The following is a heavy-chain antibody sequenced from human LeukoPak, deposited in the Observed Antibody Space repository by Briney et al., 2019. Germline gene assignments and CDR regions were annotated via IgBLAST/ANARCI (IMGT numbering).Heavy chain of an antibody. Sequence: PGGSLRLSCEASGLTFDIYSMSWVRQAPGNGLEWGAVISNSGGITMYADSVKGRFTISRYNSKNTVYLQMNSLRAEDTDVYYCSKGLQAAGHLANDNWGQGALVTVSS. V-gene: IGHV3-23*01. CDR3: SKGLQAAGHLANDN. CDR1: GLTFDIYS. CDR2: ISNSGGIT. D-gene: IGHD5-12*01. J-gene: IGHJ4*02.